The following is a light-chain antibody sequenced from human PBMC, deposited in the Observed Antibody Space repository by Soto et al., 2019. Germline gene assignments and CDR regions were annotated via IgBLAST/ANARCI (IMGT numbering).Light chain of an antibody. J-gene: IGKJ1*01. V-gene: IGKV1-5*03. CDR3: QQYTTYSGT. CDR2: RAS. CDR1: QSISSY. Sequence: DIQMTQSPSTLSASVGDRVTITCRASQSISSYLAWYQQKPGKAPKLLIYRASSLESGVPSRFSGSESGTQFTLTISSLQPDDFATYYCQQYTTYSGTFGQGTKVDIK.